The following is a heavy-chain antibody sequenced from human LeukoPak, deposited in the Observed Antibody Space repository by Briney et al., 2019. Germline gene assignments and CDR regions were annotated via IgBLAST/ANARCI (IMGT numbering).Heavy chain of an antibody. D-gene: IGHD5-24*01. CDR3: ARDRGRDGYNSHHFDY. J-gene: IGHJ4*02. Sequence: SVKVSCKASGGTFSSYAISWVRQAPGQGLEWMGGIIPIFGTANYAQKFQGRVTITADESTSTAYMELSSLRSEDTAVYYCARDRGRDGYNSHHFDYWGQGTLVTVSS. CDR2: IIPIFGTA. CDR1: GGTFSSYA. V-gene: IGHV1-69*13.